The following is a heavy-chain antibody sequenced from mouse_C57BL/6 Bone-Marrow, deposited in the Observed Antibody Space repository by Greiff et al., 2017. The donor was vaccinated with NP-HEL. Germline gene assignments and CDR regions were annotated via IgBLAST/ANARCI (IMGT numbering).Heavy chain of an antibody. CDR1: GYSFTGYY. Sequence: EVKLMESGPELVKPGASVKISCKASGYSFTGYYMNWVKQSPEKSLEWIGEINPSTGGTTYNQKFKAKATLTVDKSSSTAYMQLKSLTSEDSAVYYCARSSIPAWFAYWGQGTLVTVSA. CDR3: ARSSIPAWFAY. V-gene: IGHV1-42*01. CDR2: INPSTGGT. J-gene: IGHJ3*01. D-gene: IGHD1-3*01.